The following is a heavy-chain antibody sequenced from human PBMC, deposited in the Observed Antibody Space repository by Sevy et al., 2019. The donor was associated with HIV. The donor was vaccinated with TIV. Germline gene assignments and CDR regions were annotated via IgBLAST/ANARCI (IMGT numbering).Heavy chain of an antibody. V-gene: IGHV1-18*01. Sequence: ASVKVSCKASGYTFTSYGISWVRQAPGQGLEWMGWISAYNGNTNYAQKLQGRVTMTTDTSTSTAYMELRSLRSDDTAVYYGAREVEDGSGSYLFLRSPNYYYYGMDVWGQGTTVTVSS. D-gene: IGHD3-10*01. CDR3: AREVEDGSGSYLFLRSPNYYYYGMDV. CDR2: ISAYNGNT. J-gene: IGHJ6*02. CDR1: GYTFTSYG.